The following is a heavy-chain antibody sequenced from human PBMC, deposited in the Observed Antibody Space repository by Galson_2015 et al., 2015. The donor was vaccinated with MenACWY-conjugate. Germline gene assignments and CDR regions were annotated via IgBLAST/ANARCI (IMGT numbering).Heavy chain of an antibody. CDR2: MSYDGTIQ. CDR1: GFTFSSYW. D-gene: IGHD2-2*01. Sequence: SLRLSCAASGFTFSSYWMHWVRQAPGKGLEWVAVMSYDGTIQYYADSVKGRFTISRDNSKNTLSLQMNSLRAEDTAVYYCASAYCRSSSTSTCTNHFQYWGQGTLVTVSS. J-gene: IGHJ1*01. CDR3: ASAYCRSSSTSTCTNHFQY. V-gene: IGHV3-30*01.